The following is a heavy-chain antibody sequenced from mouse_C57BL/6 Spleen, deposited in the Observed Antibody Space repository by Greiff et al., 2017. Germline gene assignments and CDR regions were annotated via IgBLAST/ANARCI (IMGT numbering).Heavy chain of an antibody. CDR3: ARDITTVVDGDY. J-gene: IGHJ2*01. CDR1: GYTFTDYY. D-gene: IGHD1-1*01. CDR2: INPNNGGT. Sequence: VQLQQSGPELVKPGASVKISCKASGYTFTDYYMNWVKQSHGKSLEWIGDINPNNGGTSYNQKFKGKATLTVDKSSSTAYMELRSLTSEDSAVYYCARDITTVVDGDYWGQGTTLTVSS. V-gene: IGHV1-26*01.